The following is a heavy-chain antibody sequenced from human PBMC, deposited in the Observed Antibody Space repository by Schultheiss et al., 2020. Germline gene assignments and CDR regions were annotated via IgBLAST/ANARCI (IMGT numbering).Heavy chain of an antibody. Sequence: SETMSLTCAVSGGSISSSNWWSWVRQSPGKGLEWIGEINHSGSTNYNPSLKSRVTISVDTSKNQFSLKLSSVTAADTAVYYCARGGDYDFWSGKLGDAFDIWGQGTMVNV. CDR3: ARGGDYDFWSGKLGDAFDI. V-gene: IGHV4-4*02. CDR2: INHSGST. D-gene: IGHD3-3*01. J-gene: IGHJ3*02. CDR1: GGSISSSNW.